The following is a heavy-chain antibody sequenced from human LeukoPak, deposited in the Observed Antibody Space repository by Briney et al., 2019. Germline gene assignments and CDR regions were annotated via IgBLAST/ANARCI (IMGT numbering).Heavy chain of an antibody. CDR2: IYTSGST. Sequence: SQTLSLTCTVSGGSISSGSYYWSWIRQPAGKGLEWIGRIYTSGSTNYNPSLQSRVTISVDTSKNQFSLKLSSMTAADTAVYYCAMSYPIVATAGYNWFDPWGQGTLVTVSS. J-gene: IGHJ5*02. V-gene: IGHV4-61*02. CDR1: GGSISSGSYY. D-gene: IGHD5-12*01. CDR3: AMSYPIVATAGYNWFDP.